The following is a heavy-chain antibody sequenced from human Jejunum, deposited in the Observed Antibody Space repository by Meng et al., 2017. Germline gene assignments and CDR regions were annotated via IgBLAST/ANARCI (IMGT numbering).Heavy chain of an antibody. D-gene: IGHD2-8*01. CDR1: GLTFINAW. CDR3: TTELMSPGQSNWFAP. CDR2: IRSKAVGGTS. J-gene: IGHJ5*02. Sequence: EEKLFEFGGAMVAPGWSLRLSCAASGLTFINAWMTWVRQAPGKGLECVGRIRSKAVGGTSDYGAPVKGRFTISRDDYENSLYLHMSGLKTDDTAVYFCTTELMSPGQSNWFAPWGQGTLVTVSS. V-gene: IGHV3-15*02.